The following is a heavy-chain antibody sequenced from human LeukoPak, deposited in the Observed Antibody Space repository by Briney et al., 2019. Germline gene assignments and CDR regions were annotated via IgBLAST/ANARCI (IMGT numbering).Heavy chain of an antibody. Sequence: SVKVSCKASGGTFSNYAISWVRQAPGQGLEWMGGIIPIFGTANYAQKFQGRVTITADESTSTAYMERSSLRSEDTAVYYCARGPPIEYVWSSGYFDYWGQGTLVTVSS. V-gene: IGHV1-69*13. CDR1: GGTFSNYA. CDR2: IIPIFGTA. CDR3: ARGPPIEYVWSSGYFDY. D-gene: IGHD3-22*01. J-gene: IGHJ4*02.